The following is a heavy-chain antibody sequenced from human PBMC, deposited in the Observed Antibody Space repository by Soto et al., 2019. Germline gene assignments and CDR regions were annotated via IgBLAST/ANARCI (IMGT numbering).Heavy chain of an antibody. CDR1: GGTFSSYA. CDR2: ISAYNGNT. CDR3: ARPSEYSGYDYVGYFDY. V-gene: IGHV1-18*01. J-gene: IGHJ4*02. D-gene: IGHD5-12*01. Sequence: GASVKVSCKASGGTFSSYAISWVRQAPGQGLEWMGWISAYNGNTNYAQKLQGRVTMTTDTSTSTAYMELRSLRSDDTAVYYCARPSEYSGYDYVGYFDYWGQGTLVTVSS.